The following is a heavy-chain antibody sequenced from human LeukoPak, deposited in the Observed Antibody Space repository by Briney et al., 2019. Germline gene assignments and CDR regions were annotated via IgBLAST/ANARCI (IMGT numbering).Heavy chain of an antibody. CDR2: INHSGST. Sequence: PSETLSLTCAAYGGSFSGYYWSWIRQPPGKGLEWIGEINHSGSTNYNPSLKSRVTISVDTSKNQFSLKLSSVTAADTAVYYCAKLYRPGPYFDYWGQGTLVTVSS. CDR3: AKLYRPGPYFDY. J-gene: IGHJ4*02. D-gene: IGHD2-8*01. V-gene: IGHV4-34*01. CDR1: GGSFSGYY.